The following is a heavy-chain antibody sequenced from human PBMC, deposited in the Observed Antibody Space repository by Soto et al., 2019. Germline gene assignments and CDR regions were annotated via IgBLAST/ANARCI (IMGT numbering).Heavy chain of an antibody. D-gene: IGHD3-10*01. J-gene: IGHJ6*02. CDR3: ARGKSRGSGSYPPYYYYYGMDV. CDR2: IYYSGST. CDR1: GGSISSYY. V-gene: IGHV4-59*01. Sequence: SETLSLTCTVSGGSISSYYWSLIRQPPGKGLEWIGYIYYSGSTNYNPSLKSRVTISVDTSKNQFSLKLSSVTAADTAVYYCARGKSRGSGSYPPYYYYYGMDVWGQGTTVTVSS.